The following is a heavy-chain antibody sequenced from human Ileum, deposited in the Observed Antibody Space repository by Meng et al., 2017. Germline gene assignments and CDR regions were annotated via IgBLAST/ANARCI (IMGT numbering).Heavy chain of an antibody. D-gene: IGHD3-10*01. CDR1: GFIFSNYG. Sequence: VHLVEPGGRVAPLVRSLILDCAASGFIFSNYGMHWVRLAPGKGLEWVATIWYDTNTTFYADSVKGRFTISRDNSKNTLDLQMDSLRPEDTAVYYCARDHGSWSLIRGIMPSDYWGQGTLVTVSS. CDR3: ARDHGSWSLIRGIMPSDY. CDR2: IWYDTNTT. V-gene: IGHV3-33*01. J-gene: IGHJ4*02.